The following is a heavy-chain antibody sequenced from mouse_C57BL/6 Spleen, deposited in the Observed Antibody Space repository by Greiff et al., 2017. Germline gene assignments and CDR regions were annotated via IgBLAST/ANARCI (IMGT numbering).Heavy chain of an antibody. CDR2: ISSGSSTI. V-gene: IGHV5-17*01. Sequence: EVQLVESGGGLVKPGGSLKLSCAASGFTFSDYGMHWVRQAPEMGLEWVAYISSGSSTIYYADTVKGRFTISRDNAKNTLFLQMTSLRSEDTAMYYCARIDYGNPYYYAMDYWGQGTSVTVSS. CDR1: GFTFSDYG. CDR3: ARIDYGNPYYYAMDY. D-gene: IGHD2-1*01. J-gene: IGHJ4*01.